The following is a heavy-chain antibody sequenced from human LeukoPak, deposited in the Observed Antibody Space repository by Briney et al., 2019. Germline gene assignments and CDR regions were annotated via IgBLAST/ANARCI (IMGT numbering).Heavy chain of an antibody. Sequence: AGGSLRLSCAASGFTFSSYAMSWVRQAPGKGLEWVSGISGSGGSTFYADSVKGRFTISRGNSKNTLYLQMNSLRAEDTAVYYCAKGAPNWFDPWGQGTLLTVSS. J-gene: IGHJ5*02. CDR3: AKGAPNWFDP. CDR1: GFTFSSYA. V-gene: IGHV3-23*01. D-gene: IGHD3-16*01. CDR2: ISGSGGST.